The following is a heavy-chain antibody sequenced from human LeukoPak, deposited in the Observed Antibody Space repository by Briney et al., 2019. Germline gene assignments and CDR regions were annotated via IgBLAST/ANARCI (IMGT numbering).Heavy chain of an antibody. CDR3: ARDIGKNYPPGARTNWFDP. Sequence: SETLSLTCTVSGGSISSYYWSWIRQPPGKGLEWIGYIYYSGSTNYNPSLKSRVTISVDTSKNQFSLKLSSVTAADTAVYYCARDIGKNYPPGARTNWFDPWGQGTLVTVSS. CDR1: GGSISSYY. J-gene: IGHJ5*02. D-gene: IGHD6-25*01. V-gene: IGHV4-59*01. CDR2: IYYSGST.